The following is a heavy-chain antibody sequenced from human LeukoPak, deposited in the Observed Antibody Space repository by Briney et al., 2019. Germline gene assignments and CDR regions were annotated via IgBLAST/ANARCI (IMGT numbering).Heavy chain of an antibody. CDR2: ISSSGNSL. CDR1: GFTFSSYE. J-gene: IGHJ6*02. Sequence: GGSLRLSCAASGFTFSSYEMNWVRQSPGKGLEWVSYISSSGNSLYYTDSVKGRFTISRDNAKNSLYLQMNSLRAEDTAVYYCTTYRQYYYAVDVWGQGTTVTVSS. V-gene: IGHV3-48*03. D-gene: IGHD2-2*02. CDR3: TTYRQYYYAVDV.